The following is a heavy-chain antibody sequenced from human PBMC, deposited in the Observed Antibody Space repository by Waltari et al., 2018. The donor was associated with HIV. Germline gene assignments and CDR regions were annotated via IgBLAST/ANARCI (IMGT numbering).Heavy chain of an antibody. J-gene: IGHJ3*02. D-gene: IGHD3-3*01. Sequence: QVQLQESGPGLVKPSQTLSLPCSVSGGSISSGSSFWSWIRQPAGKGLEWIGRMYTSGSTNYNPSLKSRVTISGDTSKNQLSLKLRSVTAADTAVYYCARERVTTFGVVIVYEGFDIWGQGTKVIVSS. CDR2: MYTSGST. V-gene: IGHV4-61*02. CDR1: GGSISSGSSF. CDR3: ARERVTTFGVVIVYEGFDI.